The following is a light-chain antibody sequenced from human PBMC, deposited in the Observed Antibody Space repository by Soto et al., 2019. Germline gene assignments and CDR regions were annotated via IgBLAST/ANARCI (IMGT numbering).Light chain of an antibody. CDR3: SSYTTSSTLEV. J-gene: IGLJ1*01. Sequence: LTQPASVSGSPGQSITISCTGTSSDVGGYKFVSWYQQHPGKAPKLMIYEVNNRPSGVSNRFSGSKSGNTASLTISGLQAEDEADYYCSSYTTSSTLEVFGTGTKVTVL. V-gene: IGLV2-14*01. CDR1: SSDVGGYKF. CDR2: EVN.